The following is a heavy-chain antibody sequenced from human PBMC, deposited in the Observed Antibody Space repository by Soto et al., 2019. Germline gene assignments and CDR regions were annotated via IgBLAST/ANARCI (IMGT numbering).Heavy chain of an antibody. CDR1: RGSISGYY. CDR3: ARFIYYDSSGYLRNYFDY. Sequence: QVQLQESGPGLVKASETLSLTCTVSRGSISGYYWSWIRQPPGKGLEWIGYIYYSGNTNYNPSLKSRVTISVDTSKNQFSLKLSSVTAADTAVYYCARFIYYDSSGYLRNYFDYWGQGTPVTVSS. V-gene: IGHV4-59*01. D-gene: IGHD3-22*01. CDR2: IYYSGNT. J-gene: IGHJ4*02.